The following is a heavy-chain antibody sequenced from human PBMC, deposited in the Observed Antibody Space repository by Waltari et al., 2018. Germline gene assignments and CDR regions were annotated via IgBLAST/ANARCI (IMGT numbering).Heavy chain of an antibody. CDR3: ARGGSGSRANFDC. J-gene: IGHJ4*02. Sequence: QVQLQESGPGLVKPSETLSLTCTVSGGSINTFYWNWIRQPPGKGLEWIGNIYYSGSTNYMPALKSRVTISVDTSKNQFSLNLSSVTAADTAVYYCARGGSGSRANFDCWGQGTLVTVSS. D-gene: IGHD3-10*01. V-gene: IGHV4-59*01. CDR1: GGSINTFY. CDR2: IYYSGST.